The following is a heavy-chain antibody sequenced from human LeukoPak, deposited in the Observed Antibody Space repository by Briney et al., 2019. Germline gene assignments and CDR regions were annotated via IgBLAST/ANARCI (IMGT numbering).Heavy chain of an antibody. CDR3: VKGHYDSSGYLDF. D-gene: IGHD3-22*01. CDR2: VSSNAVRI. CDR1: GFTFSAYA. V-gene: IGHV3-64D*09. J-gene: IGHJ4*02. Sequence: GGSLRLSCSASGFTFSAYAMHWVRQAPGKGLEYVSGVSSNAVRIYYADSVKGRFAISRDNSKRAVHLQMSSLRAEDTAMFYCVKGHYDSSGYLDFWGQGTLVTVSS.